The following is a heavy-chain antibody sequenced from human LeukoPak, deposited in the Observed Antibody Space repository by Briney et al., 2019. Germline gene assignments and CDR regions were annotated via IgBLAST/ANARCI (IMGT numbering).Heavy chain of an antibody. D-gene: IGHD3-16*01. CDR2: ISGSGGST. CDR1: GFTFSTYA. J-gene: IGHJ3*02. Sequence: GGSLRLSCAASGFTFSTYAMSWVRQAPGKGLEWFSAISGSGGSTYYADSVKGRFTISRDNSKNTLYLQMNSLRAEDTAVYYCAKDLKHDLGGDAFDIWGQGTMVTVSS. V-gene: IGHV3-23*01. CDR3: AKDLKHDLGGDAFDI.